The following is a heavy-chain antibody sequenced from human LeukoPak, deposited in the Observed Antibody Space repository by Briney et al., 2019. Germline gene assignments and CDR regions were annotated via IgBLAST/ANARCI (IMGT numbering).Heavy chain of an antibody. D-gene: IGHD3-3*01. CDR1: GFTLDDYA. CDR2: ISGDGGST. J-gene: IGHJ6*02. CDR3: AKDIHTISPTLYYGMDV. V-gene: IGHV3-43*02. Sequence: GGSLRLSCPASGFTLDDYAMHWVRQAPGKGLEWVCLISGDGGSTYYADSVKGRFTISRDNSKNSLYLQLNSLRTEDTAVYYCAKDIHTISPTLYYGMDVWGQGTTVTVSS.